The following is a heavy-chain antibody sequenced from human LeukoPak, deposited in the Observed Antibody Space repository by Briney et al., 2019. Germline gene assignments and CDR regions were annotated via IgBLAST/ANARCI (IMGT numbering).Heavy chain of an antibody. Sequence: SETLSLTCTVSGGSISSYYWSWIRQPPGKGLEWIGYIYYSGSTNYNPSLKSRVTISVDTSKNQFSLKVSSVTAVDTAVYYCARELRFLEWLLSTGPSNAFDIWGQGTMVTASS. CDR1: GGSISSYY. CDR3: ARELRFLEWLLSTGPSNAFDI. CDR2: IYYSGST. V-gene: IGHV4-59*01. D-gene: IGHD3-3*01. J-gene: IGHJ3*02.